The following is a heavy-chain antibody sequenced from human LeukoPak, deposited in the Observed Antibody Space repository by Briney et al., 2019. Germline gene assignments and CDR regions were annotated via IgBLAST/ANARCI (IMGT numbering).Heavy chain of an antibody. CDR2: VYYDWTS. Sequence: SETLSLTCTVSGGSINSHSYYWGWIRQPPGKGLEWIGSVYYDWTSYSNPSLKTRVGVFVDTSRDQFSLDLDFVTAADTALYYCVRHISTNTGYFDSCGQGTLVSVSS. D-gene: IGHD5-24*01. V-gene: IGHV4-39*01. CDR1: GGSINSHSYY. CDR3: VRHISTNTGYFDS. J-gene: IGHJ4*02.